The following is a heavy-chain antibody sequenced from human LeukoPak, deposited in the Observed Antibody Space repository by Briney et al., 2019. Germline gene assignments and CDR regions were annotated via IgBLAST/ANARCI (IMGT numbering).Heavy chain of an antibody. CDR3: AKVQLGIGVDY. J-gene: IGHJ4*02. CDR2: ISDGGSRT. Sequence: GGSLRLSCAASGFSFGSYAVSWVRQAPGRGLEWVSGISDGGSRTYYADSAKGRFTISRDDSKNTLYLQMNSLRAEDTAVYYCAKVQLGIGVDYWGQGTLVTVSS. V-gene: IGHV3-23*01. D-gene: IGHD7-27*01. CDR1: GFSFGSYA.